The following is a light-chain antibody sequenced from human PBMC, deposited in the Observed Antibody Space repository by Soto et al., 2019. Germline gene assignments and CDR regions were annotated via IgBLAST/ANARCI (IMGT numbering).Light chain of an antibody. CDR1: QSISSY. CDR2: AAS. V-gene: IGKV1-39*01. J-gene: IGKJ1*01. Sequence: DIQMTQSASSLSASVGDRVTITCRASQSISSYLNWYQQKPGKAPKLLIYAASSLQSGVPSRFSGSGSATDFTLTISSLEPEDSATYYCQQSYSPLWTFGQGTKVEIK. CDR3: QQSYSPLWT.